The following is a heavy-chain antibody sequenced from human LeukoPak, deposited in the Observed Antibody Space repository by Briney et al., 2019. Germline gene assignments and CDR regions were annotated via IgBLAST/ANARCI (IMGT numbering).Heavy chain of an antibody. Sequence: ASVKVSCKASGYTFTDYYIHWVRQAPGQGLEWMGWINPNSGVTTYAQKFQGRVTMTRDTYISTAYMELSSLRSGDTALYYCASQGVGVISRGGSFDYWGQGTLVTVSS. CDR3: ASQGVGVISRGGSFDY. V-gene: IGHV1-2*02. J-gene: IGHJ4*02. CDR2: INPNSGVT. D-gene: IGHD2-21*01. CDR1: GYTFTDYY.